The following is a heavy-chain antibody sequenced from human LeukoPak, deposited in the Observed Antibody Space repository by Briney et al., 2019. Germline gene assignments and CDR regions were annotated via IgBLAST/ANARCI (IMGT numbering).Heavy chain of an antibody. D-gene: IGHD1-26*01. J-gene: IGHJ3*02. CDR1: GFIFSSYW. CDR3: ARDSGAFDI. V-gene: IGHV3-7*01. CDR2: IKQDGSEK. Sequence: GGSLRLSCAASGFIFSSYWMSWVRQAPGKGLEWVANIKQDGSEKYYVDSVKGRFTISRDNAKNSLYLQMNSLRAEDTAVYYCARDSGAFDIWGQGTMVTVSS.